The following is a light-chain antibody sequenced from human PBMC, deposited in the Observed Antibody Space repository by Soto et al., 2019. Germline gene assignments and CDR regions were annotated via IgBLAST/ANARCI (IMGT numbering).Light chain of an antibody. J-gene: IGKJ4*01. V-gene: IGKV3-20*01. Sequence: EFVLTQSPGTLSLSPGERATLSCRASQTVRNNYLAWYQQKPGQAPRLLIYDASSRATGIPDRFSCGGSGTDFPLTISRLEPEDFAVYYCQQFSSYPLTFGGGTKVEIK. CDR1: QTVRNNY. CDR2: DAS. CDR3: QQFSSYPLT.